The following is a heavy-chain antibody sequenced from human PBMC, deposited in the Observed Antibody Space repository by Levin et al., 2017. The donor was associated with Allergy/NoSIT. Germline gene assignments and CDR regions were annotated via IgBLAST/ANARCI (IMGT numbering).Heavy chain of an antibody. V-gene: IGHV3-30*04. CDR3: ARSGSGSYPNFVY. D-gene: IGHD1-26*01. CDR1: RFTFSSYA. Sequence: SCAASRFTFSSYAMHWVRQAPGKGLEWVAVISYDGSDKSYADSVKGRFTISRDNSKNTLYLQMNSLRAEDTAVYYCARSGSGSYPNFVYWGQGTLVTVSS. CDR2: ISYDGSDK. J-gene: IGHJ4*02.